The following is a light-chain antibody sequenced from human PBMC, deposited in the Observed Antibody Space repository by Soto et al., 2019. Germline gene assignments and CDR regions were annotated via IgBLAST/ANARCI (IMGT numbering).Light chain of an antibody. CDR1: SSDVGSYNY. CDR3: SSYTSSSTL. CDR2: EVS. V-gene: IGLV2-14*01. Sequence: QSVLTQPASVSGSPGQLITISCTGTSSDVGSYNYVSWYQQHPGKAPKLMIYEVSDRPSGISSRFSGSKSGNTASLTISGLQTEDEADYYCSSYTSSSTLFGTGTRSPP. J-gene: IGLJ1*01.